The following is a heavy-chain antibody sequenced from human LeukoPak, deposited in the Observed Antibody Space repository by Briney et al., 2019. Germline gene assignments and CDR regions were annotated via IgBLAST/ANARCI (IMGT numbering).Heavy chain of an antibody. D-gene: IGHD5-18*01. Sequence: SETLSLTCAVYGGSFSGYYWGWSPQRPGQGLEWSGEINHSGSTNYNPSLKRRVTISVETSRTPFSLQRSPGTAADTAVYCCARGRRGYSYGYRRFDPWGQGTLVTVSS. J-gene: IGHJ5*02. CDR2: INHSGST. V-gene: IGHV4-34*01. CDR1: GGSFSGYY. CDR3: ARGRRGYSYGYRRFDP.